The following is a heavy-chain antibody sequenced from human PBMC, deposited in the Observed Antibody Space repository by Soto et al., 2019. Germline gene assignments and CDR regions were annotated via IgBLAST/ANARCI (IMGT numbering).Heavy chain of an antibody. V-gene: IGHV1-69*01. J-gene: IGHJ3*01. CDR2: IIPLFDPT. D-gene: IGHD6-19*01. Sequence: QVQLVKSGAEVKKPGSSVQVSCEASGGTFIKYAFTWMRQAPGQELEWMGGIIPLFDPTNYAQRFKGRVTINSDESTSTTYKELSSLRSEDTAVYFCGMLIGLVAGNRDHYSSDFDVWGQGKMITV. CDR3: GMLIGLVAGNRDHYSSDFDV. CDR1: GGTFIKYA.